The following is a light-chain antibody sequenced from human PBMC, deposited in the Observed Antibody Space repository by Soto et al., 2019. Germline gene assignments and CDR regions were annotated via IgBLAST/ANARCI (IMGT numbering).Light chain of an antibody. CDR3: LQDYDFPRT. V-gene: IGKV3D-7*01. Sequence: EIVLTQSPGTLSLSPEERATLSCTASQSVGSSYLTWYQQRQGKAPKLLIYAASSLQSGVPSRFSGSGYGTDFNLTISSLQTEDFATYYCLQDYDFPRTFGQGTKVDIK. CDR2: AAS. CDR1: QSVGSSY. J-gene: IGKJ1*01.